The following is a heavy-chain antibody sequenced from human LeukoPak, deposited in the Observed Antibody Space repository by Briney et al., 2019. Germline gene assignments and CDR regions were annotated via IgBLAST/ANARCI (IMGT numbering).Heavy chain of an antibody. CDR3: AKGRTGYSYGYGIDY. J-gene: IGHJ4*02. Sequence: GGSLRLSCAASGFTFSSYAMSWVRQAPGKGLEWVSAISGSGGSTYSADSVKGRFTISRDNSMNTLYLQMNSLRAEDTAVYYCAKGRTGYSYGYGIDYWGQGTLVTVSS. CDR1: GFTFSSYA. CDR2: ISGSGGST. V-gene: IGHV3-23*01. D-gene: IGHD5-18*01.